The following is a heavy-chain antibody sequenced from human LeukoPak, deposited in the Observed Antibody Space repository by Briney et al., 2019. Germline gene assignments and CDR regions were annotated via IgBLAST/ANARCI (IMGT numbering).Heavy chain of an antibody. V-gene: IGHV3-23*01. CDR2: ITGSGGAT. D-gene: IGHD6-13*01. Sequence: PGGSLRLSCAASGFTFRSYAMSWVRQAPGKGLEWVSGITGSGGATYYADSVKGRFTISRDNSKNTLYLQMNSLRAEDTAVYYCAKDRGSRGAFDIWGQGTMVTVSS. CDR1: GFTFRSYA. J-gene: IGHJ3*02. CDR3: AKDRGSRGAFDI.